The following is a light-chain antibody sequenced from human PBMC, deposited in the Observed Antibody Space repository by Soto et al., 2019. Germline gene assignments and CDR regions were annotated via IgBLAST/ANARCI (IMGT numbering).Light chain of an antibody. V-gene: IGKV3-15*01. CDR2: GAS. CDR1: QSVSSN. Sequence: EIVMTQSPATLSVSPGERATLPCRASQSVSSNLAWYQQKPGQAPRLLIYGASTRATGIPARFSGSGSGTEFTLTISSLQSEDFAVYYCQHYNNWPPWTFGQGTKVEI. CDR3: QHYNNWPPWT. J-gene: IGKJ1*01.